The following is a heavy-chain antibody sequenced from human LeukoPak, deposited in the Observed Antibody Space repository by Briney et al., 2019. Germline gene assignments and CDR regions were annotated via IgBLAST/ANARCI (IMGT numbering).Heavy chain of an antibody. CDR2: ISGSSNYI. CDR1: GFTFSDYT. V-gene: IGHV3-21*01. Sequence: GGSLRLSCAASGFTFSDYTMNWVRLAPGQGLEWVSSISGSSNYIYYADSVKGRFTISRGNAKNSLYLQMNSLRVEDTAVYYCARDESGDNDAFDIWGQGTMVTVSS. J-gene: IGHJ3*02. CDR3: ARDESGDNDAFDI. D-gene: IGHD2-21*01.